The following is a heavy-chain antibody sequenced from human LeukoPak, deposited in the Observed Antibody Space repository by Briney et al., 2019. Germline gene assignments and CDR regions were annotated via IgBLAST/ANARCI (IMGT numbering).Heavy chain of an antibody. V-gene: IGHV1-8*01. CDR2: MNPNSGNT. CDR3: ARDQHTYYYDSSGLTPAVDY. Sequence: ASVKVSCKASGYSFTNYDINWVRQATGQGLEWMGWMNPNSGNTGYAQKFQGRVTITRNSSINTAYMELIGLRSDDTAVYYCARDQHTYYYDSSGLTPAVDYWGQGTLITVSS. D-gene: IGHD3-22*01. CDR1: GYSFTNYD. J-gene: IGHJ4*02.